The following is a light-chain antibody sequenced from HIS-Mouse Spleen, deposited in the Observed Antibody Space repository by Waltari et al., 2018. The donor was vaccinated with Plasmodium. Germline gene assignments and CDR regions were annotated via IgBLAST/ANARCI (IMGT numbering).Light chain of an antibody. CDR2: EVS. Sequence: QSSLTQPPSPSASPGQSVTIPCTGTPRDVGGYTYVPWYQQHPGKAPKLMIYEVSKRPSGVPDRFSGSKSGNTASLTVSGLQAEDEADYYSSSYAGSNNLVFGGGTKLTVL. V-gene: IGLV2-8*01. CDR1: PRDVGGYTY. J-gene: IGLJ2*01. CDR3: SSYAGSNNLV.